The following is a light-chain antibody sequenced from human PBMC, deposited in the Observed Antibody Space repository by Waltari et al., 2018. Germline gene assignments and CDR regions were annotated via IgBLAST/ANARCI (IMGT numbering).Light chain of an antibody. CDR3: CSYAGSSTYV. J-gene: IGLJ1*01. Sequence: QSALTQPASVSGSPGQSITISCTGTSSDVGSINLVSWYQQHPGKAPKLMIYEGSKRPSGVSNRFSGSKSGNTASLTISGLQAEDEADYYCCSYAGSSTYVFGTGTKVTVL. CDR1: SSDVGSINL. V-gene: IGLV2-23*01. CDR2: EGS.